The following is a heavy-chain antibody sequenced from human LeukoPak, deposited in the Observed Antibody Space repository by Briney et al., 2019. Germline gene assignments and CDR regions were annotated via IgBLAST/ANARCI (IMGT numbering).Heavy chain of an antibody. V-gene: IGHV3-7*01. CDR2: IKQDGSEK. J-gene: IGHJ4*02. CDR3: ARDDYGDYDCFDY. CDR1: GFTFSSYW. Sequence: GGSLRLSCAASGFTFSSYWMSWVRQAPGKGVEWVANIKQDGSEKYYVDSVKGRFTISRDNAKNSLYLQMNSLRAEDTAVYYCARDDYGDYDCFDYWGQGTLVTVSS. D-gene: IGHD4-17*01.